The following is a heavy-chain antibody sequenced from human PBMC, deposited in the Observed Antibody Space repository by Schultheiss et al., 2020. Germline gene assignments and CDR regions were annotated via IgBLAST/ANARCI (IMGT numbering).Heavy chain of an antibody. CDR3: ARDPGVVYYYYYMDV. J-gene: IGHJ6*03. Sequence: SETLSLTCTVSGGYVSTTSYYWGWIRQPPGKGLEWIGSIYYSGSTNYNPSLKSRVTISVDTSKNQFSLKLSSVTAADTAVYYCARDPGVVYYYYYMDVWGKGTTVTVSS. CDR1: GGYVSTTSYY. V-gene: IGHV4-39*07. D-gene: IGHD2-15*01. CDR2: IYYSGST.